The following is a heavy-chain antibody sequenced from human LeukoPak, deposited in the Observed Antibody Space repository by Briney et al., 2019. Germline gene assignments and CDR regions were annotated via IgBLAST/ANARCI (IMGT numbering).Heavy chain of an antibody. CDR3: ARDDPLAVAGNWFDP. CDR2: ISYDGSNK. D-gene: IGHD6-19*01. Sequence: TGGSLRLSCAASGFTFSSYWMSWVRQAPGKGLEWVAVISYDGSNKYYADSVKGRFTISRDNSKNTLYLQMNSLKSEDTAVYYCARDDPLAVAGNWFDPWGQGTLVTVSS. CDR1: GFTFSSYW. J-gene: IGHJ5*02. V-gene: IGHV3-30*03.